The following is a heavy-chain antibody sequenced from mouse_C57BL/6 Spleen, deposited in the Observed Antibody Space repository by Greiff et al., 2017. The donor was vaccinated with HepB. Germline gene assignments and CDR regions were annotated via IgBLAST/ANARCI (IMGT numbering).Heavy chain of an antibody. Sequence: VQLQQSGAELVRPGTSVKMSCKASGYTFTNYWIGWAKQRPGHGLEWIGDIYPGGGSTNYNEKFKGKATLTADKSSSTAYMQFSSLTSEDSAIYYCARGGYYDYDEGWFAYWGQGTLVTVSA. J-gene: IGHJ3*01. D-gene: IGHD2-4*01. CDR3: ARGGYYDYDEGWFAY. CDR1: GYTFTNYW. CDR2: IYPGGGST. V-gene: IGHV1-63*01.